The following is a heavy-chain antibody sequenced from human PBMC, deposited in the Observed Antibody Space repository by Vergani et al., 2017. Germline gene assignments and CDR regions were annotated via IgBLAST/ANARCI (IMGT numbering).Heavy chain of an antibody. D-gene: IGHD2-15*01. Sequence: QVQLVESGGGLVKPGGSLRLSCAASGFTFSHYYMSWIRQAPGKGLEWVSYISSSSSYTNYADSVKGRFTISRDNAKNSLYLQMNSLRAEDTAVYYCARDFRYCSGGSCYRVWGQGTLVTVSS. V-gene: IGHV3-11*05. CDR2: ISSSSSYT. CDR3: ARDFRYCSGGSCYRV. CDR1: GFTFSHYY. J-gene: IGHJ4*02.